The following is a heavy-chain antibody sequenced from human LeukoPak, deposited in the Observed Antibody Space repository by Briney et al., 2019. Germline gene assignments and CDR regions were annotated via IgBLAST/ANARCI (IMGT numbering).Heavy chain of an antibody. CDR2: LWYDESNK. V-gene: IGHV3-33*01. CDR1: GFTVRNYG. D-gene: IGHD3-3*01. Sequence: GGSLRLSCAASGFTVRNYGMHWVRQARGKGLEWVAVLWYDESNKFYADSVKGRFTISRDTSKNTLYLQMNSLRAEDTAVYYCARIFTSGYSTDYWGQGTLATVSS. CDR3: ARIFTSGYSTDY. J-gene: IGHJ4*02.